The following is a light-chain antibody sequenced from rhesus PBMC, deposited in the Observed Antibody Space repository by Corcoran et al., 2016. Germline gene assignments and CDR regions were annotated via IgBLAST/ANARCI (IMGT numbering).Light chain of an antibody. CDR3: QHYYSTPLT. J-gene: IGKJ1*01. V-gene: IGKV1-25*01. Sequence: IQMTQSPSFLSASVGDRVTITCRASQGITNDLSWYQQKPGETPKLLIHEASSLQSGIPSRFSGSGSGTDCTLTIGSLQSEDFATYYCQHYYSTPLTFGQGTKVEIK. CDR1: QGITND. CDR2: EAS.